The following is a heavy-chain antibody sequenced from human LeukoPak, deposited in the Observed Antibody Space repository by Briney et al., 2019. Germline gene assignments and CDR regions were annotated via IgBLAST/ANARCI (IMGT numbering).Heavy chain of an antibody. D-gene: IGHD5-18*01. CDR3: ARDTATVDV. Sequence: SETLSLTCAVYGVSFSGYYWSWIRQPPGKGLEWIGEINHSGSTNYNPSLKSRVTISVDTSKNQFSLKLSSMTAADTAVYYCARDTATVDVWGQGTTVTVSS. J-gene: IGHJ6*02. CDR1: GVSFSGYY. V-gene: IGHV4-34*01. CDR2: INHSGST.